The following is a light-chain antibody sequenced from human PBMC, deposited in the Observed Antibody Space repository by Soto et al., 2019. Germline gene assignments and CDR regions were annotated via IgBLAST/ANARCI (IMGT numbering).Light chain of an antibody. Sequence: DIQMPQSPSSLSASVGDRVTITCRASQSISSYLNWYQQKPGKAPKLLIYAASSLQSGVPSRFSGSGSGTDFTLTISSLQPEDFPTYYCQQSYSTRWTFGQGTMVEIK. CDR3: QQSYSTRWT. CDR1: QSISSY. V-gene: IGKV1-39*01. CDR2: AAS. J-gene: IGKJ1*01.